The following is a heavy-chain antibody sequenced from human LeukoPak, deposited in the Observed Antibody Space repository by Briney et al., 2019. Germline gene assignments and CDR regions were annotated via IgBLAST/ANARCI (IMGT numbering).Heavy chain of an antibody. J-gene: IGHJ4*02. CDR1: GFTFSNYA. CDR3: AKFNRQYCSPISCYGGLDY. D-gene: IGHD2-2*01. Sequence: GGSLRLSCAASGFTFSNYAMSWVRQAPGKGLEWVSTISGSGGNTYYADSVKGRFTISRDNSKNTLYLQMNSLRAEDTAVYYCAKFNRQYCSPISCYGGLDYWGQGTLVAVSS. V-gene: IGHV3-23*01. CDR2: ISGSGGNT.